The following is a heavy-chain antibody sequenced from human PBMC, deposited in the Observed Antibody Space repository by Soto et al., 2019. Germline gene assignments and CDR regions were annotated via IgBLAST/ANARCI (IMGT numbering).Heavy chain of an antibody. D-gene: IGHD1-26*01. J-gene: IGHJ4*02. CDR3: ARGGTGSIDY. V-gene: IGHV4-4*02. CDR2: IYHSGST. CDR1: GGSISSTNW. Sequence: QVHLQESGPGLVKPSGTLSLTCAVSGGSISSTNWWSWVRQPPGQGLDWIGEIYHSGSTNYNPSLKSRLTISVDKSKNQFSRKLSSVTAADTAVYYCARGGTGSIDYWGQGTLVTVSS.